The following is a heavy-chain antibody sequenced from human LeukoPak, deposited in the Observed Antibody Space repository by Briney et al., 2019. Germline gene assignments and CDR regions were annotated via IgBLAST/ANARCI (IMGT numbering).Heavy chain of an antibody. J-gene: IGHJ4*02. CDR2: ISAYNGNT. D-gene: IGHD2-15*01. CDR3: ASLAARLDY. V-gene: IGHV1-18*01. Sequence: ASVKVSCKASGYTFTSFGISWVRQAPGQGLEWMGWISAYNGNTNYVQKFQGRVTMTTDISTSTAYMELSRLRSDDTAVYYCASLAARLDYWGQGTLVTVSS. CDR1: GYTFTSFG.